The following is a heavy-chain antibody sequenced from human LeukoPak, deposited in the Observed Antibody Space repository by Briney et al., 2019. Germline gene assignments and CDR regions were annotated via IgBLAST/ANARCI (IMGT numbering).Heavy chain of an antibody. CDR3: AKAAQETTVTTELDY. J-gene: IGHJ4*02. Sequence: PGGSLRLSCAASGFTFDDYAMHWVRHAPGKGLEWVSGISWNSGSIGYADSVKGRFTISRDNAKNSLYLQMNSLRAEDTALYYCAKAAQETTVTTELDYWGQGTLVTISS. CDR1: GFTFDDYA. D-gene: IGHD4-17*01. CDR2: ISWNSGSI. V-gene: IGHV3-9*01.